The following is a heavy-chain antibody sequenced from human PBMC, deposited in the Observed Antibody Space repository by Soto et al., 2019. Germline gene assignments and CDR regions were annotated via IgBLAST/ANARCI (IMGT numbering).Heavy chain of an antibody. J-gene: IGHJ4*02. Sequence: QVQLVESGGALVKPGGSLRLSCAASGFTFSDYFMTWIRQAPGEGLEWVAYISTSARIINYADSVKGRFTISRDNAKNSLYLQMNSLRAEDTAVYLCAREYSAYHYHVDFWGQGTVVTVSS. CDR3: AREYSAYHYHVDF. V-gene: IGHV3-11*01. CDR2: ISTSARII. D-gene: IGHD4-4*01. CDR1: GFTFSDYF.